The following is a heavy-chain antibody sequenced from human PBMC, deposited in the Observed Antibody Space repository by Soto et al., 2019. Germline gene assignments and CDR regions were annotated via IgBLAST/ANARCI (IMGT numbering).Heavy chain of an antibody. CDR1: GYTFTGYY. J-gene: IGHJ4*02. Sequence: QVQLVQSGAEVKKPGASVKVSCKASGYTFTGYYMHWVRQAPGQGLEWMGWINPNSAGTNYAQKLQGRVTMTRDTTISTAYLELSRLRSDDTAVYYCAGGTYSGYGAEIEWGLGTLVTVSS. CDR3: AGGTYSGYGAEIE. V-gene: IGHV1-2*02. CDR2: INPNSAGT. D-gene: IGHD5-12*01.